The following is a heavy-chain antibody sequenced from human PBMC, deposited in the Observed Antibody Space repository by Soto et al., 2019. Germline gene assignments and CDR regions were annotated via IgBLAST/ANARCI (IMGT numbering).Heavy chain of an antibody. CDR3: ARSANCGGDCYSAAENAFDI. Sequence: ASVKVSCKASGYTFTSYYMHWVRQAPGQGLEWMGIINPSGGSTSYAQKFQGRVTMTRDTSTSTVYMELSSLRSEDTAVYYCARSANCGGDCYSAAENAFDIWGQGTMVTVSS. J-gene: IGHJ3*02. CDR1: GYTFTSYY. D-gene: IGHD2-21*01. CDR2: INPSGGST. V-gene: IGHV1-46*03.